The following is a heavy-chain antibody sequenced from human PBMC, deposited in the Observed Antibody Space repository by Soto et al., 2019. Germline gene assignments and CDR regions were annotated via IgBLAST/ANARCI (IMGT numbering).Heavy chain of an antibody. Sequence: LSLTCTVSGGSISSGGYYWSWIRQHPGKGLEWIGYIYYSGSTYYNPSLKSRVTISVDTSKNQFSLKLSSVTAADTAVYYCARHYDSSGYNFDYWGQGTLVTVS. D-gene: IGHD3-22*01. CDR3: ARHYDSSGYNFDY. J-gene: IGHJ4*02. CDR1: GGSISSGGYY. CDR2: IYYSGST. V-gene: IGHV4-31*03.